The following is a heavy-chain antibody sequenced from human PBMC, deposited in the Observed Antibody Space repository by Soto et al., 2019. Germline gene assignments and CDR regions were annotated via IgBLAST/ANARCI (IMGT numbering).Heavy chain of an antibody. CDR3: ARVGTIFGVVIIPGWFDP. CDR2: IIPIFGTA. D-gene: IGHD3-3*01. CDR1: GGTFSSYA. V-gene: IGHV1-69*01. J-gene: IGHJ5*02. Sequence: VQLVQSGAEVKKPGSSVKVSCKASGGTFSSYAISWVRQAPGQGLEWMGGIIPIFGTANYAQKFQGRVTITADESTSTAYMELSSLRSEDTAVYYCARVGTIFGVVIIPGWFDPWGQGTLVTVSS.